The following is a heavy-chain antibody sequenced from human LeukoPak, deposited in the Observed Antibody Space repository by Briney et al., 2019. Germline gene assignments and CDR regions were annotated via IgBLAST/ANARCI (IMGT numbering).Heavy chain of an antibody. CDR2: INHSGST. J-gene: IGHJ4*02. CDR3: ARAGCSSTSCYYYFDY. Sequence: SETLSLTCAVYGGSFSGYYWSWIRQPPGKGLEWIGEINHSGSTNYNPSLKSRVTISVDTSKNQFSLKLSSVIAADTAVYYCARAGCSSTSCYYYFDYWGQGTLVTVSS. CDR1: GGSFSGYY. V-gene: IGHV4-34*01. D-gene: IGHD2-2*01.